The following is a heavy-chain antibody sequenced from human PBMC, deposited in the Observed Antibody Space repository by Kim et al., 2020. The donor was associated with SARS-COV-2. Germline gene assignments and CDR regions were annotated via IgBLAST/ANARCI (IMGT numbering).Heavy chain of an antibody. CDR3: ARGFIPYGDYHTSYAFDI. D-gene: IGHD4-17*01. CDR2: ISAYNNNT. Sequence: ASVKVSCKASGYTFISYGFSWVRQAPGQGLEWMGWISAYNNNTNYAQKFHGRVILTTDTSTNTAYMELRSLRSDDTALYYCARGFIPYGDYHTSYAFDIWGQGTMVTVSS. CDR1: GYTFISYG. V-gene: IGHV1-18*04. J-gene: IGHJ3*02.